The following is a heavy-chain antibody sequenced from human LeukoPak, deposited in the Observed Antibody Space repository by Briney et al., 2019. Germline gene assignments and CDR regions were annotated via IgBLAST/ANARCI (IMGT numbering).Heavy chain of an antibody. Sequence: GGSLRLSCAASGFTVSSNYMSWVRQAPGKGLEWVSLIYSGGSTYYADSVKDRFTISRDNSKNTLYLQMNSLRAEDTAVYYCARDGYDADGYLDYWGQGALVPVSS. D-gene: IGHD5-12*01. V-gene: IGHV3-66*01. J-gene: IGHJ4*02. CDR1: GFTVSSNY. CDR3: ARDGYDADGYLDY. CDR2: IYSGGST.